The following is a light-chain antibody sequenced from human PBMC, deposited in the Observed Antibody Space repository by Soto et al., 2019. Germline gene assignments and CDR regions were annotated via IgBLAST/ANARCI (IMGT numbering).Light chain of an antibody. V-gene: IGKV1-39*01. Sequence: IQITPSPSSLSASLRYRFTITFRASQGIRNDLGWYQQKPGKAPKLLIYAASTLQTGVPSRFSGSGSGTDFTLTISSLQPEDSATYYCQQSFRTPITFGQGTRLETK. CDR1: QGIRND. J-gene: IGKJ5*01. CDR3: QQSFRTPIT. CDR2: AAS.